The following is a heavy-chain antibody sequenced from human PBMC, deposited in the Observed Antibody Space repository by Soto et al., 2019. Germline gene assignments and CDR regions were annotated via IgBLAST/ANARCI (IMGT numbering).Heavy chain of an antibody. D-gene: IGHD4-17*01. Sequence: GGSLRLSCAASGFTFSSYGMHWVRQVPGKGLEWVAVIWYVGSNKYYADSVNGRFTISRDDSKNTLYLQMNSLRAEDTAVYYCARENYGVDYWGQGTLVTVSS. V-gene: IGHV3-33*01. CDR2: IWYVGSNK. CDR1: GFTFSSYG. J-gene: IGHJ4*02. CDR3: ARENYGVDY.